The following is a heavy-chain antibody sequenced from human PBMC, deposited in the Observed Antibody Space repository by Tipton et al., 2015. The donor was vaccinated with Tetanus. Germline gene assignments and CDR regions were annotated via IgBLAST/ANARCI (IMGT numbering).Heavy chain of an antibody. V-gene: IGHV3-30*03. J-gene: IGHJ3*02. Sequence: SLRLSCAASGFTFSSYGMHWVRQAPGKGLEWVAVISYDGSNKYYADSVKGRFTISRDNSKNTLYLQMNSLRAEDTAVYYCARAYYGRGAFDIWGQGSRVTVSS. CDR1: GFTFSSYG. CDR3: ARAYYGRGAFDI. D-gene: IGHD3-10*02. CDR2: ISYDGSNK.